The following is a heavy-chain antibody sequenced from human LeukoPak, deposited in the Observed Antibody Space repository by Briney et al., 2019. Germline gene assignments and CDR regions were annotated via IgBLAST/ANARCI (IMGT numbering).Heavy chain of an antibody. V-gene: IGHV1-24*01. CDR2: FDPEDGET. D-gene: IGHD7-27*01. J-gene: IGHJ4*02. Sequence: ASVKVSCKVSGYTLTELSMHWVRQAPGKGLEWMGGFDPEDGETIYAQKFQGRVTMTEDTSTDTAYMELSSLRSEDTAVYYCARGKHNWGDFDYWGQGTLVTVSS. CDR3: ARGKHNWGDFDY. CDR1: GYTLTELS.